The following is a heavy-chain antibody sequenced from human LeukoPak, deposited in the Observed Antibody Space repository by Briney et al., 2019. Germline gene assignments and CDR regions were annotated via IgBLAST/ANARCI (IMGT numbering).Heavy chain of an antibody. CDR3: ARWNDFRNAPLDY. V-gene: IGHV3-48*04. J-gene: IGHJ4*02. D-gene: IGHD1-1*01. Sequence: PGGSLRLSCAASGFTFSSYSMNWVRQAPGKGLEWVSYISSSSSTIYYVDSVKGRFTISRDNAKNSVYLQMNSLRVDDTAVYYCARWNDFRNAPLDYWGQGTLVTVSS. CDR2: ISSSSSTI. CDR1: GFTFSSYS.